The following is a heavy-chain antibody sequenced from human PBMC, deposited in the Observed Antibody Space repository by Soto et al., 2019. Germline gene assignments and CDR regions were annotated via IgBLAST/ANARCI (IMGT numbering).Heavy chain of an antibody. J-gene: IGHJ4*02. CDR1: GFTFSSYS. CDR2: ISSSSSTI. D-gene: IGHD3-16*01. CDR3: ARDSVWGSKRSRGLDY. V-gene: IGHV3-48*02. Sequence: EVQLVESGGGLVQPGGSPRLSCAASGFTFSSYSMNWVRQAPGKGLEWVSYISSSSSTIYYADSVKGRFTISRDNAKNSLYLQMNSLRDEDTAVYYCARDSVWGSKRSRGLDYWGQGTLVTVSS.